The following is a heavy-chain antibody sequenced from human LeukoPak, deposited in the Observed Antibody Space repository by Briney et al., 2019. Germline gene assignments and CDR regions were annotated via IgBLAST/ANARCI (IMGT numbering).Heavy chain of an antibody. CDR1: GYTFTDYY. CDR3: ARDAHNGYEFHDWFDP. V-gene: IGHV1-2*02. Sequence: ASVKVSCKASGYTFTDYYIHWVRQAAGQGLEWMGWINPNSGGTKYAQKFQGRVTMTTDTSISTAYMEMSRLTSDDTAVYYCARDAHNGYEFHDWFDPWGQGALVTVSS. CDR2: INPNSGGT. J-gene: IGHJ5*02. D-gene: IGHD5-12*01.